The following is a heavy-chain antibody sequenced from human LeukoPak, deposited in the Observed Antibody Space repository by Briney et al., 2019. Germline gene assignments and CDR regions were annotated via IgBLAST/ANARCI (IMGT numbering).Heavy chain of an antibody. D-gene: IGHD6-13*01. J-gene: IGHJ3*02. Sequence: EASVKVSCKASGYTFTSYGISWVRQAPGQGLEWMGWISAYNGNTNYAQKLQGRVTMTTDTSTSTAYMELRSLRSDDTAVYYCARGGEYSSSWPWAFDIWGQGTMVTVSS. CDR2: ISAYNGNT. V-gene: IGHV1-18*01. CDR3: ARGGEYSSSWPWAFDI. CDR1: GYTFTSYG.